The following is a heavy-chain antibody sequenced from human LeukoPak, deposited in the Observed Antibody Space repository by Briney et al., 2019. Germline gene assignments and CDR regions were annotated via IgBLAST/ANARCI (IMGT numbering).Heavy chain of an antibody. Sequence: GGSLRLSCAASGFTFSSYEMHWVRQAPGKGLEWVSYISSSGSTIYYADSVKGRFIISRDNAKNSLYLQMNSLRAEDTAVYYCARDIVGPTHFFDYWGQGTLVTVSS. CDR2: ISSSGSTI. D-gene: IGHD1-26*01. CDR1: GFTFSSYE. J-gene: IGHJ4*02. CDR3: ARDIVGPTHFFDY. V-gene: IGHV3-48*03.